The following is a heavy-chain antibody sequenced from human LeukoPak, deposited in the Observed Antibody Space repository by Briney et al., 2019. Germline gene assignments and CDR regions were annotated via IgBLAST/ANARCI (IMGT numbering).Heavy chain of an antibody. Sequence: GGSLRLSCAASGFTFSNYAMSWVRQAPGKGLEWVSAISGSGGSTYYADSVKGRFTISRDKSKNTLYLQMNSLRAEDTAVYYCAKGCSSTSCYGDNFDYWGQGTQVTVSS. CDR1: GFTFSNYA. J-gene: IGHJ4*02. D-gene: IGHD2-2*01. CDR3: AKGCSSTSCYGDNFDY. CDR2: ISGSGGST. V-gene: IGHV3-23*01.